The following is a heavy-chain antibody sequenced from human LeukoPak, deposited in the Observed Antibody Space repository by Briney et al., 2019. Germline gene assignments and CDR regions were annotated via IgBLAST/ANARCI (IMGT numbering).Heavy chain of an antibody. D-gene: IGHD6-19*01. CDR2: IYYSGST. CDR1: GGSISSYC. V-gene: IGHV4-59*01. CDR3: ARGYSSAFDY. J-gene: IGHJ4*02. Sequence: PSETLSLTCTVSGGSISSYCWSWIRQPPGKGLEWIGYIYYSGSTNYNPSLTSRVTISVDTSKNQLSLKLSSVTAADTALYYCARGYSSAFDYWGQGTLVTVSS.